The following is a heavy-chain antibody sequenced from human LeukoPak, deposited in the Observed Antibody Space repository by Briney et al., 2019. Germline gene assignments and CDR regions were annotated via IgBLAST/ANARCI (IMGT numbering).Heavy chain of an antibody. Sequence: SETLSLTCTVSGGSITSYYYNWIRQPTGQGLEWIGFISPSGSTNYNPSLKGRVSISMDKSKNQCSLKVNSVAAADTAVYYCARLAIRSTWYFDLWGRGTLVTVSS. CDR3: ARLAIRSTWYFDL. D-gene: IGHD3-10*01. CDR1: GGSITSYY. J-gene: IGHJ2*01. V-gene: IGHV4-4*09. CDR2: ISPSGST.